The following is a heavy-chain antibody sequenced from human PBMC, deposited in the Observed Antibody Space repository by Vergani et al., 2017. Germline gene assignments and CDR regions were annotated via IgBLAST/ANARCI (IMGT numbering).Heavy chain of an antibody. CDR2: ISGSGGST. J-gene: IGHJ4*02. V-gene: IGHV3-23*04. CDR3: AKTPRPDIYDFWSDTVAGYFDY. D-gene: IGHD3-3*01. Sequence: VQLVESGGGLVQPGGSLRLSCAASGFTFSSYAMSWVRQAPGKGLEWVSAISGSGGSTYYADSVKGRFTISRDNSKNTLYLQMNSLRAEDTAVYYCAKTPRPDIYDFWSDTVAGYFDYWGQGTLVTVSS. CDR1: GFTFSSYA.